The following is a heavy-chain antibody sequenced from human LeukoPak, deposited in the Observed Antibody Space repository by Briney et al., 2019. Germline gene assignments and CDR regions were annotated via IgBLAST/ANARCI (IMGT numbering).Heavy chain of an antibody. J-gene: IGHJ4*02. D-gene: IGHD5-18*01. CDR3: AREGGYSYGYDY. V-gene: IGHV4-4*07. CDR1: GGSMSSYY. Sequence: PSETPSLTCTVSGGSMSSYYWSWIRQPAGKGLEWIGHIYTSGTTKYNPSLKSRVTMSVDTSKKQVSLKLSSVTAADTAVYYCAREGGYSYGYDYWGQGTLVTVSS. CDR2: IYTSGTT.